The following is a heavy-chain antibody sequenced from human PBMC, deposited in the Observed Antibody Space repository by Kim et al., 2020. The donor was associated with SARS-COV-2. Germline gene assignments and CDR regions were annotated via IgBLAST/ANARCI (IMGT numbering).Heavy chain of an antibody. CDR1: GGSFSGYY. D-gene: IGHD6-13*01. V-gene: IGHV4-34*01. CDR2: INHSGST. CDR3: AIVRIAAAGGGWFDP. Sequence: SETLSLTCAVYGGSFSGYYWSWIRQPPGKGLEWIGEINHSGSTNYNPSLKSRVTISVDTSKNQFSLKLSSVTAADTAVYYCAIVRIAAAGGGWFDPWGQGTLVTVSS. J-gene: IGHJ5*02.